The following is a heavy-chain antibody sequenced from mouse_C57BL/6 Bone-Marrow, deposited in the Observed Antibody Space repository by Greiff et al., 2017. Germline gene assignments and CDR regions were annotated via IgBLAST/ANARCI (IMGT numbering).Heavy chain of an antibody. CDR3: ARDRGYYYGGFAY. CDR2: ISYDGSN. V-gene: IGHV3-6*01. J-gene: IGHJ3*01. Sequence: ESGPGLVKPSQSLSLTCSVTGYSITSGYYWNWIRQFPGNKLEWMGYISYDGSNNYNPSLKNRISITRDTSKNQFFLKLNSVTTEDTATYYCARDRGYYYGGFAYWGQGTLVTVSA. CDR1: GYSITSGYY. D-gene: IGHD1-1*02.